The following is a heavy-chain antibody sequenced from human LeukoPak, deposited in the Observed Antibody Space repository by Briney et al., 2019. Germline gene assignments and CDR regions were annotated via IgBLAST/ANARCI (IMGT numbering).Heavy chain of an antibody. Sequence: SQTLSLTCAISGDSVSSNSGVWTWIRQSPSRGFEWLGRTFYRSKWYNHYAVSVKSRITINPDTSKNQFSLQLNSVTPEDTAVYYCAREAAAGWVDYWGQGTLVTVSS. V-gene: IGHV6-1*01. CDR1: GDSVSSNSGV. J-gene: IGHJ4*02. CDR2: TFYRSKWYN. CDR3: AREAAAGWVDY. D-gene: IGHD6-13*01.